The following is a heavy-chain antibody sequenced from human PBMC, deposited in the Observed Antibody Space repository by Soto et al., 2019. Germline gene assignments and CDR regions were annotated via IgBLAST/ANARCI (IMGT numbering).Heavy chain of an antibody. V-gene: IGHV1-69*08. CDR3: TRDWEITVSTWSFGGF. J-gene: IGHJ4*02. D-gene: IGHD3-10*01. Sequence: QVQLVQSGAEVKKPGSSVKCSCRASGGTFSPYTTNWLRQAPGEGLEWMGRLIPFHGVTTYAKKFQARVTITADKSPSTAYMELSGLRFEDTAMYYCTRDWEITVSTWSFGGFWGRGTLVTVSS. CDR2: LIPFHGVT. CDR1: GGTFSPYT.